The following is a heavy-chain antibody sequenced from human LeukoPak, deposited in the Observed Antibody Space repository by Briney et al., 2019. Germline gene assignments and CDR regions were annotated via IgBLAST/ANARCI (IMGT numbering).Heavy chain of an antibody. CDR3: ARFFWSGYYYYYYMDV. D-gene: IGHD3-3*01. V-gene: IGHV1-18*01. CDR2: ISAYNGNT. Sequence: GASVKVSCKASGYTFTSYGISWVRQAPGQGLEWVGWISAYNGNTNYAQKLQGRVTMTTDTSTSTAYMELRSLRSDDTAVYYCARFFWSGYYYYYYMDVWGKGTTVTVSS. CDR1: GYTFTSYG. J-gene: IGHJ6*03.